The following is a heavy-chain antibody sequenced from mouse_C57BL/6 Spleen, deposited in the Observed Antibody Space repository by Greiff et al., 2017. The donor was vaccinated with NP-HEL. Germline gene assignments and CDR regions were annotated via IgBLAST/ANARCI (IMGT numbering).Heavy chain of an antibody. CDR3: ARGRGRYFDV. CDR1: GFTFSDYG. Sequence: EVKLMESGGGLVKPGGSLKLSCAASGFTFSDYGMHWVRQAPEKGLEWVAYISSGSSTIYYADTVKGRFTISRDNAKNTLFLQMTSLRSEDTAMYYCARGRGRYFDVWGTGTTVTVSS. V-gene: IGHV5-17*01. J-gene: IGHJ1*03. CDR2: ISSGSSTI.